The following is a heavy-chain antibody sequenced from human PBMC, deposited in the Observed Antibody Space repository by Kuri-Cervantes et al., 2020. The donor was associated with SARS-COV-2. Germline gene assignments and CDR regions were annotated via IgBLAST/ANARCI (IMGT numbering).Heavy chain of an antibody. CDR2: IYWDDDK. V-gene: IGHV2-5*02. J-gene: IGHJ4*02. D-gene: IGHD5-12*01. CDR1: GFSLSTSGVG. CDR3: ARTRYSGYDFGAIYFDY. Sequence: SGPTLVKPTQTLTLTCTFSGFSLSTSGVGVGWIRQPPGKALEWLALIYWDDDKRYSPSLKSRLTITKDTSKNQVVLTMTNMDPVDTATYYCARTRYSGYDFGAIYFDYWGQGTLVTFYS.